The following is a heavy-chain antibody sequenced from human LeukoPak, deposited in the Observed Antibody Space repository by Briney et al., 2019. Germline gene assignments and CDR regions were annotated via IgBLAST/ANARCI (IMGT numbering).Heavy chain of an antibody. CDR2: IKRKTDGGTT. CDR1: GFIFSNAW. CDR3: STGRAFDI. Sequence: PGGSLRLSCAASGFIFSNAWMSWVRQAPGKGLGWVGHIKRKTDGGTTDYAAPVKGRFSISRDDSKKTVFLQMNNLKTEDTALYYCSTGRAFDIWGQGTMVTVSS. V-gene: IGHV3-15*01. J-gene: IGHJ3*02.